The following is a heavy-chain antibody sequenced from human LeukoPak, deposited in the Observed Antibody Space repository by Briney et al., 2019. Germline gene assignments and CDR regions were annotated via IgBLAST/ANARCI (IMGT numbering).Heavy chain of an antibody. Sequence: SETLSLTCTVSGGSISSYYWNWIRQPPGKGLEWIGYIYYSGSTNYNPSLKSRVTISVDTSKNQFSLKLTSVTVADTAVYYCARRGSGWYFDYWGQGTLVTVSS. CDR2: IYYSGST. V-gene: IGHV4-59*08. D-gene: IGHD6-19*01. CDR3: ARRGSGWYFDY. CDR1: GGSISSYY. J-gene: IGHJ4*02.